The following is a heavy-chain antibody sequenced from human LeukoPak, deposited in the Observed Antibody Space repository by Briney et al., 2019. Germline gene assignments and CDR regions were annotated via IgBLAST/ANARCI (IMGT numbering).Heavy chain of an antibody. CDR2: IYYSGAT. Sequence: SETLSLTCTVSGYSISSGYYWGWIRQPPGKGLEWIGYIYYSGATSYNPSLKSRVTISVDTSKNQFSLKLSSVTAADTAVYYCARRNQDWYFDLWGRGTLATVSS. CDR1: GYSISSGYY. CDR3: ARRNQDWYFDL. V-gene: IGHV4-38-2*02. J-gene: IGHJ2*01.